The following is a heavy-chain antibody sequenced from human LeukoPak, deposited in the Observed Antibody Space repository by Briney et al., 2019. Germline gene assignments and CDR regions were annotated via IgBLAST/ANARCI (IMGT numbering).Heavy chain of an antibody. V-gene: IGHV1-18*01. D-gene: IGHD3-22*01. CDR2: ISAFNGNT. J-gene: IGHJ4*02. CDR3: ARDFTYYYDT. CDR1: GYTFTSYG. Sequence: AASVKVSCKASGYTFTSYGISWVRQAPGQGLEWMGWISAFNGNTDYAQKLQGRVTMTTDTSTSIAYMELRSLRSDDTAVYYCARDFTYYYDTWGQGTLVTVSS.